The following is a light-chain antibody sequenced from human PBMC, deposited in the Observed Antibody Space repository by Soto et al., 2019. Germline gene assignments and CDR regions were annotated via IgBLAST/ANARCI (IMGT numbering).Light chain of an antibody. CDR3: QQYNNWPPWT. V-gene: IGKV3D-15*01. Sequence: PGETATLSCRASQSIHTTLAWYQQKPGQPPRLVVYDSTLRANGVPDRFGGSRSGTEFTLTISSLQSEDFAVYYCQQYNNWPPWTFGQGTKVDIK. J-gene: IGKJ1*01. CDR2: DST. CDR1: QSIHTT.